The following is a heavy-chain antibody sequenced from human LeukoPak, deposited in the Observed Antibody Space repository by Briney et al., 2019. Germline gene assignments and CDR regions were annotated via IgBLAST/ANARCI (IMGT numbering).Heavy chain of an antibody. CDR2: INHSGST. CDR1: GGSFSGYY. CDR3: ARAAGGVLRYFDWSLPPDY. D-gene: IGHD3-9*01. Sequence: SETLSLTCAVYGGSFSGYYWSWIRQPPGKGLEWIGEINHSGSTNYNPSLKSRVTISVDTSKNQFSLKLSSVTAADTAVYYCARAAGGVLRYFDWSLPPDYWGQGTLVTVSS. J-gene: IGHJ4*02. V-gene: IGHV4-34*01.